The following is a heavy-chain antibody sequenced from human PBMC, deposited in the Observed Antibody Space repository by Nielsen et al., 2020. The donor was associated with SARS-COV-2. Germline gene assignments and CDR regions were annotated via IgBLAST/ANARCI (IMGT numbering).Heavy chain of an antibody. V-gene: IGHV3-23*01. J-gene: IGHJ6*02. D-gene: IGHD7-27*01. CDR1: GFTFTSYA. Sequence: GESLKISCAASGFTFTSYAVAWVRQAPAKGLEWVSGIRGNGDKTYSEESVKGRFTISRDNSKNTLYLQMNSLRAEDTAVYYCARDNWGRMDVWGQGTTVTVSS. CDR2: IRGNGDKT. CDR3: ARDNWGRMDV.